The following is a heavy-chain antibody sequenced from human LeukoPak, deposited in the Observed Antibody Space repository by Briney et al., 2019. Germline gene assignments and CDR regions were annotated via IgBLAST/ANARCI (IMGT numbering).Heavy chain of an antibody. CDR1: GGSISSGSYY. Sequence: PSETLSLTCTVSGGSISSGSYYWSWIRQPAGKGLEWIVRIYTSGSTNYNPSLKSRVTISVDTSKNQFSLKLSSVTAADTAVYYCAREYYDSFAFDIWGQGTMVTVSS. CDR2: IYTSGST. V-gene: IGHV4-61*02. D-gene: IGHD3-22*01. CDR3: AREYYDSFAFDI. J-gene: IGHJ3*02.